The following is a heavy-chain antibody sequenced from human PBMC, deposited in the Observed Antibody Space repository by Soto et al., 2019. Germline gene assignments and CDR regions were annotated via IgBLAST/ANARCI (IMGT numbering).Heavy chain of an antibody. CDR3: ARPRSGSSSWPDWFDP. Sequence: QVQLVQSGAEVKKPGSSVKVSCKASGGTFSSYAISWVRQAPGQGLEWMGGIIPIFGTANYAQKFQGRVTITAEESTSTAYMELSSLGSEETAVYYCARPRSGSSSWPDWFDPWGQGTLVTVSS. D-gene: IGHD6-13*01. V-gene: IGHV1-69*12. CDR2: IIPIFGTA. J-gene: IGHJ5*02. CDR1: GGTFSSYA.